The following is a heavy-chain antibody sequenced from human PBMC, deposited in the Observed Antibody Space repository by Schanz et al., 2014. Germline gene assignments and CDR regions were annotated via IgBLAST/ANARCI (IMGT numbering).Heavy chain of an antibody. CDR1: NYIFTKYY. Sequence: QLMQSGSEVRKPGASVKLSCKASNYIFTKYYIHCVRQAPGQGLEWMGIINPSGGSTSYAQKFQGRVTMTRDTSTSTVYMELSSLRAEDTAVYYCARDGEAAAGCDYWGQGTLVTVSS. J-gene: IGHJ4*02. D-gene: IGHD6-13*01. CDR2: INPSGGST. CDR3: ARDGEAAAGCDY. V-gene: IGHV1-46*03.